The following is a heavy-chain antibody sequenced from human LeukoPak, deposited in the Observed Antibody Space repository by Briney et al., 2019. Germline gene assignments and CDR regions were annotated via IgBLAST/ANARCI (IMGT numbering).Heavy chain of an antibody. J-gene: IGHJ4*02. D-gene: IGHD6-13*01. CDR1: GFTFSSYS. CDR2: ISGSSSYK. CDR3: ARGGSSWHYFDY. V-gene: IGHV3-21*01. Sequence: GGSLRLSCAASGFTFSSYSMNWVRQAPGKGLEWVSFISGSSSYKYYADSVKGRFTISRDNAKNSLYLQMNSLRAEDTAVYYCARGGSSWHYFDYWGQGTLVTVSS.